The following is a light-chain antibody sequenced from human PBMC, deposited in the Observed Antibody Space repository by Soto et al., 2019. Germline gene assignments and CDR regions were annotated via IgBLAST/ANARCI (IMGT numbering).Light chain of an antibody. CDR3: SSYTSSSTLEV. CDR1: SSDFGGYNY. J-gene: IGLJ1*01. V-gene: IGLV2-14*01. CDR2: EVS. Sequence: QSALTQPASVSGSPGQSITTSCTGTSSDFGGYNYVSWYQQHPGKAPKLMIYEVSNRPSGVSNRFSGSKSGNTASLTISGLQAEDEADYYCSSYTSSSTLEVFGTGTKVTVL.